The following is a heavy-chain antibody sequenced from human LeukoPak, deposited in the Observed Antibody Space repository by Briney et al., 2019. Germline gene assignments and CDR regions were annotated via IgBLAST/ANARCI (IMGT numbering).Heavy chain of an antibody. D-gene: IGHD1-26*01. Sequence: GGSLRLSCAASGFTLSSYAMSWVRQAPGKGLEWVSAISGSVGSTYYADSVKGRFTISRDNSKNTLSLQMNSLRAEDTAVYYCATRGTYYLPHDYWGQGTLVTVSS. CDR1: GFTLSSYA. CDR2: ISGSVGST. J-gene: IGHJ4*02. V-gene: IGHV3-23*01. CDR3: ATRGTYYLPHDY.